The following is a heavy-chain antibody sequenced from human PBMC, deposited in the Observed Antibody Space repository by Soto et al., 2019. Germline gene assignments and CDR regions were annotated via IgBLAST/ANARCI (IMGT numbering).Heavy chain of an antibody. CDR3: VHFRRDGYNYRTSYYYYGLDV. D-gene: IGHD5-12*01. CDR2: IHWDDDK. V-gene: IGHV2-5*02. J-gene: IGHJ6*02. CDR1: GFSLSSTGVG. Sequence: QITLKESGPTLVKPTQTLTLTCTCSGFSLSSTGVGVGWIRQPPGKALEWLALIHWDDDKRYSPSVKSRVTITQDSSRNQVILAMTNMDPVDSATYYCVHFRRDGYNYRTSYYYYGLDVWGQGTTVTVSS.